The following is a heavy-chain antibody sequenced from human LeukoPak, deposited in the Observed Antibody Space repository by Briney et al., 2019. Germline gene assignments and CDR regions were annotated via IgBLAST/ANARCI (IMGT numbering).Heavy chain of an antibody. J-gene: IGHJ4*02. Sequence: PGGSLRLSCAASGFTFSDYYMSWIRQAPGKGLEWVSYISSSGSTIYYADSVKGRFTISRDNAKNSLYLQMNSLRAEDTAVYYCASPWVLRYFDWSEYFDYWGQGTLVTVSS. V-gene: IGHV3-11*01. D-gene: IGHD3-9*01. CDR3: ASPWVLRYFDWSEYFDY. CDR1: GFTFSDYY. CDR2: ISSSGSTI.